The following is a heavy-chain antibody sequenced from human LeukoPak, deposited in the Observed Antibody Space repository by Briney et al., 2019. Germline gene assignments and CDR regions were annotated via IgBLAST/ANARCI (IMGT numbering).Heavy chain of an antibody. CDR3: ARDSLHSWYHYGSGSYGCD. CDR1: GGTFSSYT. Sequence: SVKVSCKASGGTFSSYTISWVRQAPGQGLEWMGRIIPILGIANYAQKFQGRVTITADKSTSTAYMELSSLRSEDTAVYYCARDSLHSWYHYGSGSYGCDWGQGTLVTVSS. V-gene: IGHV1-69*04. CDR2: IIPILGIA. J-gene: IGHJ4*02. D-gene: IGHD3-10*01.